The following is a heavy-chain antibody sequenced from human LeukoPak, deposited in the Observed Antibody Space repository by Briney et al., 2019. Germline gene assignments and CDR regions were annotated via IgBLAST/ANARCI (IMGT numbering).Heavy chain of an antibody. CDR3: ARGGPFPSGSSSREYYLDY. V-gene: IGHV1-18*01. Sequence: ASVKVSCTASGYDFINYGISWVRQAPGPGLEWMGWRSIYNGNTDYKLQGRVTMTTDTSTSTAYMEVRSLRSDDTAVYYCARGGPFPSGSSSREYYLDYWGQGTLVTVSS. CDR1: GYDFINYG. CDR2: RSIYNGNT. J-gene: IGHJ4*02. D-gene: IGHD6-6*01.